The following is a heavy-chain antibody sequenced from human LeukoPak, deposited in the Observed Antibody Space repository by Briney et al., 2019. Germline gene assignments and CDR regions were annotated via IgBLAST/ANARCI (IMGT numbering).Heavy chain of an antibody. D-gene: IGHD4-17*01. CDR3: ARLGYGDYAGLNCFDY. V-gene: IGHV3-7*01. Sequence: GGSLRLSCAASGFTFSSYWMSWVRQAPGKGLEWVANIKQDGGEKYYVDSVKGRFTISRDNAKNSLYLQMNSLRAEDTAVYYCARLGYGDYAGLNCFDYWGQGTLVTVSS. CDR1: GFTFSSYW. J-gene: IGHJ4*02. CDR2: IKQDGGEK.